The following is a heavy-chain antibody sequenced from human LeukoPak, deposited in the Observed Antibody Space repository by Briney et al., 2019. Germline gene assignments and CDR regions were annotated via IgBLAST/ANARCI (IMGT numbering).Heavy chain of an antibody. V-gene: IGHV3-7*05. CDR3: ARGLIAVAGIDH. D-gene: IGHD6-19*01. CDR2: IKQDGSEK. CDR1: GFRFSSYW. J-gene: IGHJ4*02. Sequence: GGSLRLSCVASGFRFSSYWMSWVRQAPEKGLEWVANIKQDGSEKYYVDSVKGRFTISRDNAQNSLYLQMNSLRAEDTAVYYCARGLIAVAGIDHWGQGTLVTVSS.